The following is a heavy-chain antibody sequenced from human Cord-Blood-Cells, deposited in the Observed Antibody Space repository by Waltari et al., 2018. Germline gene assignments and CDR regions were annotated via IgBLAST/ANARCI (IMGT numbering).Heavy chain of an antibody. D-gene: IGHD1-26*01. V-gene: IGHV4-38-2*01. CDR2: IYHSGST. Sequence: QVQLPESGPGLVKPSETLSLTCAVSGYSISRGSYWGWIRQPPGKGLEWIGSIYHSGSTYYNPSLKSRVTISVDTSKNQFSLKLSSVTAADTAVYYCARVVVGATYYFDYWGQGTLVTVSS. J-gene: IGHJ4*02. CDR3: ARVVVGATYYFDY. CDR1: GYSISRGSY.